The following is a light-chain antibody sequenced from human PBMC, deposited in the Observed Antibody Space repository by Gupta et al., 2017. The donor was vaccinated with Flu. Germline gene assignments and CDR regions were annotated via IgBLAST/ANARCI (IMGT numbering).Light chain of an antibody. CDR3: QTWGTGIQV. CDR1: NGHNTYA. CDR2: LHSDGSH. J-gene: IGLJ3*02. Sequence: QLVVTHSPSASASLGASVKLTCTLSNGHNTYAIEWHQQKPQQGPRFVMKLHSDGSHSRGDDIPDRFSGSSSGTDRYLTISSLQSEDEADYYCQTWGTGIQVFGGGTKLAVL. V-gene: IGLV4-69*01.